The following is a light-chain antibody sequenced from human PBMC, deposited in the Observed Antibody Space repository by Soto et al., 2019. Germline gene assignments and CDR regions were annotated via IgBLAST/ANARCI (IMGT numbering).Light chain of an antibody. CDR2: DVI. CDR1: SSDIGGYNY. CDR3: SSYTTSSTPVV. Sequence: QSALTQPASVSGSPGQPITISCSGTSSDIGGYNYVSWYQHHPGKAPKLIIYDVINRPSGVSNRFSGSKSANTASLTISGLQAEDEADYFCSSYTTSSTPVVFGGGTQLTV. V-gene: IGLV2-14*03. J-gene: IGLJ2*01.